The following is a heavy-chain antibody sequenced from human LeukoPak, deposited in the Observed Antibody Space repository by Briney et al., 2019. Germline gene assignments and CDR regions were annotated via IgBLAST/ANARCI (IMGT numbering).Heavy chain of an antibody. D-gene: IGHD3-22*01. V-gene: IGHV3-53*01. J-gene: IGHJ3*02. CDR3: ARGGRYYDSSGYYHDAFDI. CDR1: GFAVSSNY. CDR2: IYSGGGA. Sequence: GGSLRLSCAASGFAVSSNYMSWVCQAPGKGLEWVSVIYSGGGAYYANSVKGRFTISRDNSKNTLYLQMNSLRAEDTAVYYCARGGRYYDSSGYYHDAFDIWGQGTMVTVSS.